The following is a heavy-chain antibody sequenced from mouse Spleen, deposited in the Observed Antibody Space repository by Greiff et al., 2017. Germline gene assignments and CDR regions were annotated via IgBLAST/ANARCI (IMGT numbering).Heavy chain of an antibody. J-gene: IGHJ1*01. D-gene: IGHD1-1*01. CDR1: GFNIKDDY. CDR3: TTDYDGSYAHWYFDV. Sequence: EVMLVESGAELVRPGASVKLSCTASGFNIKDDYMHWVKQRPEQGLEWIGWIDPENGDTEYASKFQGKATITADTSSNTAYLQLSSLTSEDTAVYYCTTDYDGSYAHWYFDVWGAGTTVTVSS. V-gene: IGHV14-4*01. CDR2: IDPENGDT.